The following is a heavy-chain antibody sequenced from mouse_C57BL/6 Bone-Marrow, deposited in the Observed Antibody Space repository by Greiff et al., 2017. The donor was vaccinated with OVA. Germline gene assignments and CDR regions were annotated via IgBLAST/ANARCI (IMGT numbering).Heavy chain of an antibody. Sequence: QVQLKESGAELVRPGTSVKVSCKASGYAFTNYLIEWVKQRPGQGLEWIGVINPGSGGTNYNEKFKGKATLTADKSSSTAYMQLSSLTSEDSAVYFCAREGYYYGSRGFAYWGQGTLVTASA. CDR3: AREGYYYGSRGFAY. CDR2: INPGSGGT. CDR1: GYAFTNYL. V-gene: IGHV1-54*01. D-gene: IGHD1-1*01. J-gene: IGHJ3*01.